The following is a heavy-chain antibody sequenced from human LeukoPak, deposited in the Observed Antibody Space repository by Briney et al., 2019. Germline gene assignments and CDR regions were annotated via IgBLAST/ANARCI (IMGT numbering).Heavy chain of an antibody. Sequence: GESPKISCKGSGYPFTSYWIGWGRQMPGKGLEWMGIIYPGDSDTRYSPSFQGQVTISADKSITTAYLQWSSLKASDTAMYYCARLFSHGCGDYWGQGTLVTVSS. D-gene: IGHD1-26*01. V-gene: IGHV5-51*01. CDR3: ARLFSHGCGDY. CDR2: IYPGDSDT. CDR1: GYPFTSYW. J-gene: IGHJ4*02.